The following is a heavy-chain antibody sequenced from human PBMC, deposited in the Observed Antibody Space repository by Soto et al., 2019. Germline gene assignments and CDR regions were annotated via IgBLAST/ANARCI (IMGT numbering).Heavy chain of an antibody. CDR3: ARDRSRSSASWWLDY. V-gene: IGHV1-46*01. D-gene: IGHD3-22*01. CDR1: GYTFTSTW. J-gene: IGHJ4*02. CDR2: INPYGGAA. Sequence: QVQLVQSGAEVKKPGASVKVSCKASGYTFTSTWMHWVRQAPGQGLEWMGIINPYGGAATYAEKFQGRVTRTRNTSTATDYLELSSLRSEDTAMYYCARDRSRSSASWWLDYWGQGTQVTVSS.